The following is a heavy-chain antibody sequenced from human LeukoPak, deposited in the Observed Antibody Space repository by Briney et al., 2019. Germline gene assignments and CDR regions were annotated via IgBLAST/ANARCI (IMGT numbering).Heavy chain of an antibody. CDR2: IYYSWST. Sequence: PSETLSLTCTVSGGSISSSSYYWGWIRQPPGKGLEWIGCIYYSWSTYYNPSLKSRVTISVDTSKNHFSLKLNSVTAADTAVYYCASHRPEWRYFDYWGQGALVTVAS. V-gene: IGHV4-39*02. J-gene: IGHJ4*02. CDR3: ASHRPEWRYFDY. D-gene: IGHD1-14*01. CDR1: GGSISSSSYY.